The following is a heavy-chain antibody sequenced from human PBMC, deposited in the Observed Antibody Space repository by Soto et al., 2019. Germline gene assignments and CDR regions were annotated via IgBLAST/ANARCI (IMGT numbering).Heavy chain of an antibody. CDR3: ARRVIGSSRAFDI. J-gene: IGHJ3*02. Sequence: VQLLESGGGLAQPGGSLRLSCAASGFAFTGHPMSWVRQAPEKGLEWVAGISDGGDLTYNADSVKGRFTISRDNSRNTLYLPMNSLRAEDTAVYYCARRVIGSSRAFDIWGQGTMVTVSS. CDR1: GFAFTGHP. CDR2: ISDGGDLT. V-gene: IGHV3-23*01. D-gene: IGHD3-10*01.